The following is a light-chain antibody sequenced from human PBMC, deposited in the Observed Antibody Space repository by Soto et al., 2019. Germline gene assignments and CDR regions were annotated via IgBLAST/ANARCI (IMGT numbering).Light chain of an antibody. J-gene: IGLJ2*01. Sequence: QSALTQPASVSGSPGQSITISCIGTSSDVGGYNYVSWYQQHPGKAPKLMVYDVSKWPSGISKRFSGSKSGNTASLTISGLQAEDEADYYCSSYTSGSAVVFGGGTKLTVL. CDR2: DVS. CDR1: SSDVGGYNY. V-gene: IGLV2-14*01. CDR3: SSYTSGSAVV.